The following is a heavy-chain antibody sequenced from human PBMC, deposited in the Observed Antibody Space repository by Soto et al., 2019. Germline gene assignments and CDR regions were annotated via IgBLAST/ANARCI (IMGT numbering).Heavy chain of an antibody. J-gene: IGHJ6*02. CDR1: GYTFTGYY. CDR2: INPNSGGT. Sequence: ASVKVSCKASGYTFTGYYMHWVRQAPGQGLEWMGWINPNSGGTNYAQKFQGWVTMTRDTSISIAYMELSRLSSDDTAVYCCARGGGPIAARPDYYYYYGMDVWGHGPTVTVSS. V-gene: IGHV1-2*04. CDR3: ARGGGPIAARPDYYYYYGMDV. D-gene: IGHD6-6*01.